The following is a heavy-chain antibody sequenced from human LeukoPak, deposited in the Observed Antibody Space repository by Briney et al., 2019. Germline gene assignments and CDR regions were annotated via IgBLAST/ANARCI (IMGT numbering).Heavy chain of an antibody. CDR3: AKDLRAVDTAMVDY. Sequence: QPGRSLRLSCAASGFTFSSYGMHWVRQAPGKGLEWVAVISYDGSNKYYADSVKGRFTISRDNSKNTLYLQMNSLRAEDTAVYYCAKDLRAVDTAMVDYWGQGNLVTVSS. V-gene: IGHV3-30*18. D-gene: IGHD5-18*01. CDR2: ISYDGSNK. J-gene: IGHJ4*02. CDR1: GFTFSSYG.